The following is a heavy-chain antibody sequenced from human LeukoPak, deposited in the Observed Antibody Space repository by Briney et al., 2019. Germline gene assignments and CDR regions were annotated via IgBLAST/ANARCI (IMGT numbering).Heavy chain of an antibody. Sequence: PSETLSLTCTVSGGSISSYYWSWIRQPPGKGLEWIGYIYYSGSTNYNPSLKSRVTISVDTSKNQFSLKLSSVTAADTAVYYCARGIFGPYRGYDYWGQGTLVTVSS. D-gene: IGHD3/OR15-3a*01. CDR2: IYYSGST. V-gene: IGHV4-59*01. CDR3: ARGIFGPYRGYDY. J-gene: IGHJ4*02. CDR1: GGSISSYY.